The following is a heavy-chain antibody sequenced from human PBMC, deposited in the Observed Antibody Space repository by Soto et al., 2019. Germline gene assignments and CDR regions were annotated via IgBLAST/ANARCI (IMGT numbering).Heavy chain of an antibody. J-gene: IGHJ4*02. Sequence: QVQLQESGPRLVKPSETLSLTCTVSGGSISGSYWAWIRRPPEKGLEYSGHIHYTGGTNYNPSLQRRVTMSVDTARNQFSLKLSSVTAADTAVYYCARHATGGTYPLDYWGQGILVTVSS. CDR1: GGSISGSY. D-gene: IGHD1-26*01. V-gene: IGHV4-59*08. CDR2: IHYTGGT. CDR3: ARHATGGTYPLDY.